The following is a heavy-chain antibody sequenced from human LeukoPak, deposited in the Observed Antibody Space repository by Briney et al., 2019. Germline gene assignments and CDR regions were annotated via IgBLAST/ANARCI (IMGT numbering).Heavy chain of an antibody. J-gene: IGHJ4*02. V-gene: IGHV3-64*01. CDR3: ARGWELLGIDY. CDR2: ISSNGGST. D-gene: IGHD1-26*01. CDR1: GFTFSSYA. Sequence: GGSLRLSCAASGFTFSSYAMHWVRQAPGKGLEYVSAISSNGGSTYYANSVKGRFTISRDNSKNTLYLQMGSRRAEDMAVYYCARGWELLGIDYWGQGTLVTVSS.